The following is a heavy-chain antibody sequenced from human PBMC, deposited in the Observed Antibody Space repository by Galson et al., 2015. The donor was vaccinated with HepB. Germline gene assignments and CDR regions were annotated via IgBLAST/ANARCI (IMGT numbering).Heavy chain of an antibody. CDR3: ARDLGYCSSTSCPTDGMDV. CDR2: IYYSGST. J-gene: IGHJ6*02. CDR1: GGSISSNSYY. V-gene: IGHV4-39*07. D-gene: IGHD2-2*01. Sequence: ETLSLTCTVSGGSISSNSYYWGWIRQPPGKGLEWIGSIYYSGSTYYNPSLKSRVTISVDTSKNQFSLKLSSVTAADTAVYYCARDLGYCSSTSCPTDGMDVWGQGTTVTVSS.